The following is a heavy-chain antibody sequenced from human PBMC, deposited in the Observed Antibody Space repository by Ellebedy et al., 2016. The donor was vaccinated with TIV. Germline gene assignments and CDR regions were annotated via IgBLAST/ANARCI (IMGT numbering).Heavy chain of an antibody. V-gene: IGHV1-2*02. Sequence: ASVKVSCXASGYSFIGYYMHWVRQAPGQGLEWMGWINPNNGGTNSAQKFRGRVTMTRDASISTAYMELSRLRSDDTAVYYCVTRGYSGYDYFDYWGQGTLVTVSS. D-gene: IGHD5-12*01. CDR1: GYSFIGYY. CDR3: VTRGYSGYDYFDY. J-gene: IGHJ4*02. CDR2: INPNNGGT.